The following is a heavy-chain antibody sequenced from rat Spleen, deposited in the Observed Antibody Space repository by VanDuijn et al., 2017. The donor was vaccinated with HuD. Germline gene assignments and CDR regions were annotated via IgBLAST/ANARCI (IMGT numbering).Heavy chain of an antibody. CDR2: ISYDGSSS. Sequence: EVQLVESGGGLVQPGRSLKLSCAASGFTFSDYNMAWVRQAPKKGLEWVATISYDGSSSYYRDSVKGRFTISRDNAKSTLYLQMDSLRSEDTATYYCASTTTDSGDWFVYWGQGTLVTVSS. CDR1: GFTFSDYN. CDR3: ASTTTDSGDWFVY. V-gene: IGHV5-7*01. D-gene: IGHD1-6*01. J-gene: IGHJ3*01.